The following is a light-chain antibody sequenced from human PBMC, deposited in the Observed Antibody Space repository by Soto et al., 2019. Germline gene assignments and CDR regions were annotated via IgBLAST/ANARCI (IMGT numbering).Light chain of an antibody. CDR2: GAS. J-gene: IGKJ1*01. CDR1: QSVSST. CDR3: QQYNNWPPPT. Sequence: EIVMTQSPATLSVSPGERATLSCRASQSVSSTLAWYQQKPGQAPRLLIYGASTMATGIPARFSGSGSGTEFTLTISSLQSEDFAVYYCQQYNNWPPPTFGQGTKVEIK. V-gene: IGKV3-15*01.